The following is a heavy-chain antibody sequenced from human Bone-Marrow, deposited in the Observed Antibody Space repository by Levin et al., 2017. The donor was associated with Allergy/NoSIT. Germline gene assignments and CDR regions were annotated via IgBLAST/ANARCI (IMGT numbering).Heavy chain of an antibody. D-gene: IGHD3-22*01. J-gene: IGHJ6*02. CDR1: GYTFTSYY. CDR2: INPSGGST. Sequence: KAGGSLRLSCKASGYTFTSYYMHWVRQAPGQGLEWMGIINPSGGSTSYAQKFQGRVTMTRDTSTSTVYMELSSLRSEDTAVYYCARELTGRTVSGYYYYYDGMDGWGQGTTVTVSS. CDR3: ARELTGRTVSGYYYYYDGMDG. V-gene: IGHV1-46*01.